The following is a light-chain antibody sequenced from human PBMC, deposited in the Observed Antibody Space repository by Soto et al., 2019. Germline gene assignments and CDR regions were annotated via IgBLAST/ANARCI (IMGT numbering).Light chain of an antibody. CDR1: KLGNKF. V-gene: IGLV3-1*01. CDR2: QDK. Sequence: SYELTQPPSVSVSPGQTASITCSGDKLGNKFTSWYQQKPGQSPVLVVFQDKNRPSGIPERFSGSNSGNSATLTISGTQDIDEADYYCQAWDSNTAIFGGGTQLTVL. J-gene: IGLJ2*01. CDR3: QAWDSNTAI.